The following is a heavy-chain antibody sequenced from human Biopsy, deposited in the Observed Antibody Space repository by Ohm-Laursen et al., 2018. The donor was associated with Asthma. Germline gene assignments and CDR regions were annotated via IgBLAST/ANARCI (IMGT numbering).Heavy chain of an antibody. CDR3: ARCQVGYSSGWSLLLKKIYYSGMDV. D-gene: IGHD6-19*01. CDR2: IMTVFGTT. J-gene: IGHJ6*02. Sequence: SVKVSCKAPGGTFSNFAISWVRQAPGQGLEWLGGIMTVFGTTNSPQKFQGRVTITADESTSTAYMEVTSLRSEDTAIYYCARCQVGYSSGWSLLLKKIYYSGMDVWGQGTAVTVSS. CDR1: GGTFSNFA. V-gene: IGHV1-69*13.